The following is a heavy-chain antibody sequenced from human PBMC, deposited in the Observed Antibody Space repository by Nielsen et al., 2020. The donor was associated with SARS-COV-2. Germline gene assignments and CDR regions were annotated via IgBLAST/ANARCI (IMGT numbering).Heavy chain of an antibody. CDR2: ISAYNGNT. D-gene: IGHD6-19*01. CDR3: ARDQVLRQGIAVAGGVYYYYGMDV. CDR1: GYSFTSYV. V-gene: IGHV1-18*01. J-gene: IGHJ6*02. Sequence: ASVKVSCMASGYSFTSYVISWVRQAPAQGLEWMGWISAYNGNTNYAQKLQGRVTMTTDTSTSTAYMELRSLRSDDPAVYYCARDQVLRQGIAVAGGVYYYYGMDVWGQGTTVTVSS.